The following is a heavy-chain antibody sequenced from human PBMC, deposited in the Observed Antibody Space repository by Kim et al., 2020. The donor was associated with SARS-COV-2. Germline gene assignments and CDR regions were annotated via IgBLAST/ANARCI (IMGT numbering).Heavy chain of an antibody. D-gene: IGHD2-15*01. CDR1: GFTVSSNY. J-gene: IGHJ6*02. V-gene: IGHV3-53*05. Sequence: GGSLRLSCAASGFTVSSNYMSWVRQAPGKGLEWVSVIYSGGSTYYADSVKGRFSISRDNSKNKLYLQMNSLRAEETAVYYCAREGAGGPSCCGGSGGEYYYGMDGSGQGTTVTVSS. CDR2: IYSGGST. CDR3: AREGAGGPSCCGGSGGEYYYGMDG.